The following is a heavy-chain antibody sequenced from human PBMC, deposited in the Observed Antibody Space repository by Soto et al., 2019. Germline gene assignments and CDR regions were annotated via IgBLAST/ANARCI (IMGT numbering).Heavy chain of an antibody. CDR1: RASSSNPTYKDS. V-gene: IGHV4-30-4*01. D-gene: IGHD3-10*02. Sequence: SETLSLTYTESRASSSNPTYKDSWTWIRQPPGKGLEWIGSIDFRGDKNYGPSVAGRLVLSLDTAKNQFSLSLSSVTAEDTAVYYCARGMFYLATWGQGSLVTVSS. J-gene: IGHJ4*02. CDR3: ARGMFYLAT. CDR2: IDFRGDK.